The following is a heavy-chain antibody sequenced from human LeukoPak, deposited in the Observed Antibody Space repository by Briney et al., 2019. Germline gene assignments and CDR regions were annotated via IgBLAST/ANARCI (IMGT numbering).Heavy chain of an antibody. J-gene: IGHJ3*02. V-gene: IGHV3-23*01. CDR2: ISGSGSST. CDR3: ANMDPTYYYDSSDAFDI. CDR1: GFIFSSYA. D-gene: IGHD3-22*01. Sequence: PGGSLRLSCAASGFIFSSYAMNWVRQAPGKGLEWVTSISGSGSSTYYADSVKGRFTTSRDNSKNTLFLQMNSLRAEDTAVYYCANMDPTYYYDSSDAFDIWGQGTMVTVSS.